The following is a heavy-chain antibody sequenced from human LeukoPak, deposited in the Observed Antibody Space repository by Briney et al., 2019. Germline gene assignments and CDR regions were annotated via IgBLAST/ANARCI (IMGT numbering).Heavy chain of an antibody. V-gene: IGHV4-59*08. CDR3: ARHGTLASITYPLDY. J-gene: IGHJ4*02. CDR1: GGSISGYY. D-gene: IGHD3-16*01. Sequence: SETLSLTCTVSGGSISGYYWSWIRQAPGKGLEWIGNIYYSGSTNYNPSLKSRVTISVDTSKNQFSLNLSSVTAADTAVYYCARHGTLASITYPLDYWGQGALVTVSP. CDR2: IYYSGST.